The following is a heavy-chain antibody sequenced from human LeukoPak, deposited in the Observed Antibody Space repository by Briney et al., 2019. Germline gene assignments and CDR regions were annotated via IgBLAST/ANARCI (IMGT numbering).Heavy chain of an antibody. CDR1: GYTRTELS. D-gene: IGHD3-3*01. Sequence: ASVKVSCKVSGYTRTELSMHWVRQARGKGLEGMGGVDPEDGETSYAQKFQGRVTMTEDTSTDTAYMELSRLRSEDTAVYYCATDINDDFWSGYYGFDYWGQGTLVTVSS. CDR3: ATDINDDFWSGYYGFDY. CDR2: VDPEDGET. V-gene: IGHV1-24*01. J-gene: IGHJ4*02.